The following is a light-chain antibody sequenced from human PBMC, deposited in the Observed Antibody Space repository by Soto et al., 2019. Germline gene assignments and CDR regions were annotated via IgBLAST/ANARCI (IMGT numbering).Light chain of an antibody. CDR3: CSYAGSSTYV. CDR2: EDT. Sequence: QSVLTQPASVSGSAGQSITISCTGTSSDVGNYNLVSWYLHHPGTAPKLLIYEDTKRPSGVSNRFSGSRSGNTASLTVSGLQAEDETDYYCCSYAGSSTYVFGTGTKVTVL. V-gene: IGLV2-23*01. J-gene: IGLJ1*01. CDR1: SSDVGNYNL.